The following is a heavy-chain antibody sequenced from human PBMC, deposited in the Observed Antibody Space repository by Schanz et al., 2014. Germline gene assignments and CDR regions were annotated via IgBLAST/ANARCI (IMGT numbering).Heavy chain of an antibody. Sequence: EVRLVESGGGLVQPGGSLRLSCAASGFTFYNYAMTWVRQAPGKGLEWVSAISSTGGSTYYADSVKGRFTIARDNSKNTLSLLVNSLRGEDTATYYCAKAFRATKYYGMDVWGQGTTVTVS. CDR2: ISSTGGST. CDR3: AKAFRATKYYGMDV. J-gene: IGHJ6*02. V-gene: IGHV3-23*04. CDR1: GFTFYNYA.